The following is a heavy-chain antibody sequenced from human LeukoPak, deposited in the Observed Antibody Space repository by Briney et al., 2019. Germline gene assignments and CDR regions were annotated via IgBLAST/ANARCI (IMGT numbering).Heavy chain of an antibody. CDR2: ISWNSGSI. V-gene: IGHV3-9*01. J-gene: IGHJ4*02. D-gene: IGHD6-13*01. CDR1: GFTFDDYA. CDR3: AKGSSWLDIDY. Sequence: GRSLRLSCAASGFTFDDYAMHWVRQAPGKGLEWVSGISWNSGSIGYADSVKGRFTISRDNAKDSLYLQMNSLRAEDTALYYCAKGSSWLDIDYWGQGTLVTVSS.